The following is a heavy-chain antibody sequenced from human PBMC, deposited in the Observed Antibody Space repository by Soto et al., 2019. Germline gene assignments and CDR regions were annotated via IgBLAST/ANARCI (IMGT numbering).Heavy chain of an antibody. CDR1: GYSFSFYW. D-gene: IGHD3-22*01. CDR2: MYPDDSDI. Sequence: GESLKLSCKASGYSFSFYWIGWVRQMPGKGLEWMAIMYPDDSDIRYSPSFEAHVTISADKSTSTAFLQWSSLKALDTAMYYCATAYVYDFENSNYYRDAFDIWGQGTLVTVSS. CDR3: ATAYVYDFENSNYYRDAFDI. V-gene: IGHV5-51*01. J-gene: IGHJ3*02.